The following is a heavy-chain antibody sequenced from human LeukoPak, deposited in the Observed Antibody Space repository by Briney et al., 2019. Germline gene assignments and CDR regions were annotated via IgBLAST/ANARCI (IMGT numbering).Heavy chain of an antibody. CDR2: IYYSGST. V-gene: IGHV4-59*01. CDR1: GGSISSYY. CDR3: ARGYYDILTGYYANRFDP. D-gene: IGHD3-9*01. Sequence: PSETLSLICTVSGGSISSYYWSWIRQPPGKGLEWIGYIYYSGSTNYNPSLKSRVTISVDTSKNQFSLKLSSVTAADTAVYYCARGYYDILTGYYANRFDPWGQGTLVTVSS. J-gene: IGHJ5*02.